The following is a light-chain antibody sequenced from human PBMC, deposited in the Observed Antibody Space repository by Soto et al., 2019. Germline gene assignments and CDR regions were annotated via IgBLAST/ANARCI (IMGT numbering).Light chain of an antibody. CDR1: EGFSNY. Sequence: EIVLTQSPATLSFSPGEKATLSCRASEGFSNYLAWYQLKPGQAPRLVIFDAGSRATGMPARFSASGSGTDFTLTISGLEPEDFAVYSCQQRYNWPWTFGQGTRVDIK. CDR2: DAG. CDR3: QQRYNWPWT. V-gene: IGKV3-11*01. J-gene: IGKJ1*01.